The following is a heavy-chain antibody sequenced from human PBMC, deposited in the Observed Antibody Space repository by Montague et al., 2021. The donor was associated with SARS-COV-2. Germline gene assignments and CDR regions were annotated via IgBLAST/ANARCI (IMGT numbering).Heavy chain of an antibody. V-gene: IGHV4-39*07. Sequence: SETLSLTCTVSGGSISSSSYYWGWIRQPPGKGLEWIGYIYYSGSTYYTPSLKSRVTISVDTSKNQFSLKLSPVTAADTAVYYCAGEIVVVTQTYHYGMDVWGQGTTVTVSS. D-gene: IGHD3-22*01. CDR3: AGEIVVVTQTYHYGMDV. CDR1: GGSISSSSYY. CDR2: IYYSGST. J-gene: IGHJ6*02.